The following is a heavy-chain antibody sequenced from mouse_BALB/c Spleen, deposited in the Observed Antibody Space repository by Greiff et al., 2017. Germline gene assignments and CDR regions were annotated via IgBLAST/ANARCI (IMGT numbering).Heavy chain of an antibody. V-gene: IGHV1S137*01. CDR1: GYTFTDYA. Sequence: VQLQQSGAELVRPGVSVKISCKGSGYTFTDYAMLWVKQSHAKSLEWIGVISTYYGDASYNQKFKGKATMTVDKSSSTAYMELARLTSEDSAIYYCARDGNYFDYWGQGTTLTVSS. D-gene: IGHD2-1*01. CDR3: ARDGNYFDY. J-gene: IGHJ2*01. CDR2: ISTYYGDA.